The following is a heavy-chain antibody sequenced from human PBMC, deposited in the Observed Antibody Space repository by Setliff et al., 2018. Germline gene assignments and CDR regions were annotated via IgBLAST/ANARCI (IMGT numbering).Heavy chain of an antibody. CDR1: GFSFNGYA. Sequence: LRLSCAASGFSFNGYAMNWVRQAPGRGLEWVSYISSTSSSIYYADSVKGRFTISRDNAKNSLYLQMDSLRAEDTAVYYCARDFSGTTSGYWGQGTLVTVSS. CDR3: ARDFSGTTSGY. D-gene: IGHD1-7*01. J-gene: IGHJ4*02. CDR2: ISSTSSSI. V-gene: IGHV3-48*01.